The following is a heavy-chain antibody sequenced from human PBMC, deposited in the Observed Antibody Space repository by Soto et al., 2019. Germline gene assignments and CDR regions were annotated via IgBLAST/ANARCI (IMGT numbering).Heavy chain of an antibody. CDR1: GYSFTSYW. CDR3: ARLEYSSSDYYYYYMDV. V-gene: IGHV5-51*01. Sequence: PGESLKISCKGSGYSFTSYWIGWVRQMPGKGLEWMGIIYPGDSDTRYSPSFQGQVTISADKSISTAYLQWSSLKASDTAMYYCARLEYSSSDYYYYYMDVWGKGTTVTVSS. J-gene: IGHJ6*03. D-gene: IGHD6-6*01. CDR2: IYPGDSDT.